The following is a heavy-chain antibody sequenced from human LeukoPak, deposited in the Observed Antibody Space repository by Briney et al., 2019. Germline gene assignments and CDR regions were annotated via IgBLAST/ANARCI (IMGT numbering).Heavy chain of an antibody. CDR3: AKEGGIAAVQYQFDY. V-gene: IGHV3-23*01. D-gene: IGHD6-13*01. J-gene: IGHJ4*02. CDR2: ISGSGGSS. Sequence: GGSLRLSCAASGFTFNSYAMSWVRQAPGKGLEWVSTISGSGGSSYYADSVKGRFTISRDNSKNTLYLQMNSLRAEDTAVYHCAKEGGIAAVQYQFDYWGQGTLVTVSS. CDR1: GFTFNSYA.